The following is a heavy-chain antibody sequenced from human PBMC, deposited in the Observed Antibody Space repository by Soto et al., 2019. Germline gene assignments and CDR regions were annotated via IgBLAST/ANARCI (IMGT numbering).Heavy chain of an antibody. CDR2: IISSGDST. Sequence: EVQLLESGGGLLQPGWSLRLSCAASGFTFSSYAMSLVRQAPGKGLEWVSAIISSGDSTYYTDSVKGRFTISRDNSKNTLYQQMSSLRAQDTAVYYCAKRYYYDNSGLWDYWGQGTLVTVSS. CDR3: AKRYYYDNSGLWDY. D-gene: IGHD3-22*01. CDR1: GFTFSSYA. J-gene: IGHJ4*02. V-gene: IGHV3-23*01.